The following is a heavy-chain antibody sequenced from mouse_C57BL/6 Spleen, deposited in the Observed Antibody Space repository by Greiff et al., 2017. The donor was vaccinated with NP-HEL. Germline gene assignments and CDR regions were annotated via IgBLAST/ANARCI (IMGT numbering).Heavy chain of an antibody. V-gene: IGHV1-62-2*01. CDR2: FYPGSGSI. Sequence: VQLQQSGAELVKPGASVKLSCKASGYTFTEYTIHWVKQSPGQGLEWIGSFYPGSGSIEYNEKFKDKATLTADKSSSTVYMELSRVTSEDSAFYCCARHAGLGFDYWGQGTTLTVSS. CDR3: ARHAGLGFDY. J-gene: IGHJ2*01. D-gene: IGHD4-1*01. CDR1: GYTFTEYT.